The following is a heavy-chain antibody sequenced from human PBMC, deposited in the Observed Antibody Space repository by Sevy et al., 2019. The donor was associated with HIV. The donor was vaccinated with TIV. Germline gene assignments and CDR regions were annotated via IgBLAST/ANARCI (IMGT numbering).Heavy chain of an antibody. CDR3: AREGYYPASSGSYHP. D-gene: IGHD3-22*01. J-gene: IGHJ5*02. CDR1: GGSFSGYY. Sequence: SETLSLTCAVYGGSFSGYYWSWIRQPPGKGLEWIGEINHSGSTNYNPSLKSRVTISVDTSKNQFSLKLSSVTAVDSGVYYCAREGYYPASSGSYHPCGQGTLVTVS. V-gene: IGHV4-34*01. CDR2: INHSGST.